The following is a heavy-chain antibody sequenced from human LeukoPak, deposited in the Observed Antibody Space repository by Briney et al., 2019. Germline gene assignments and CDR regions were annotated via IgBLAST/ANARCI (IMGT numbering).Heavy chain of an antibody. V-gene: IGHV1-8*01. D-gene: IGHD1-1*01. J-gene: IGHJ4*02. Sequence: ASVKVSCKASGYTFTSYDINWVRQATGQGLEWMGWMNPNSGNTGYAQKFQGRVTMTRNASIGTAYMELSSLRSEDTAVYYCARRSLKKTTFDYWGQGTLVTVSS. CDR2: MNPNSGNT. CDR3: ARRSLKKTTFDY. CDR1: GYTFTSYD.